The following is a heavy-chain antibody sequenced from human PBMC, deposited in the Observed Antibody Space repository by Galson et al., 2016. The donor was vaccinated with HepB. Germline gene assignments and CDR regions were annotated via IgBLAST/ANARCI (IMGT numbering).Heavy chain of an antibody. CDR3: ARDPSGRYVPYTHYLDY. V-gene: IGHV3-23*01. Sequence: SLRLSCAASRFTFSTYVMNWVRQAPGKGLEWVSTINGGGDTTYYADSVKGRFTISRDNSRNTLSLQMNSLRGEDTAVYYCARDPSGRYVPYTHYLDYWGQGTLVTVSS. CDR1: RFTFSTYV. CDR2: INGGGDTT. D-gene: IGHD1-26*01. J-gene: IGHJ4*02.